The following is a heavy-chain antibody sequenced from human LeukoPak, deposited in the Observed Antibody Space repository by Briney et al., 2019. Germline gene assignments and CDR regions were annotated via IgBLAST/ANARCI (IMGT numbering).Heavy chain of an antibody. CDR3: ATTLRTSSSFDY. D-gene: IGHD6-19*01. V-gene: IGHV3-48*03. Sequence: GGSLRLSCAASGFTFSSYAMSWVRQAPGKGLEWVSYISSSGSTIYYADSVKGRFTISRDNAKNSPYLQMNSLRAEDRAVYYCATTLRTSSSFDYWGQGTLVTVSS. CDR2: ISSSGSTI. J-gene: IGHJ4*02. CDR1: GFTFSSYA.